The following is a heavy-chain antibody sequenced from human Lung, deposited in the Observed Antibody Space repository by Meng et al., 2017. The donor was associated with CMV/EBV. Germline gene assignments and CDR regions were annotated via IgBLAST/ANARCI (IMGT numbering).Heavy chain of an antibody. V-gene: IGHV3-9*01. Sequence: SCAASGFTFDDYAMHWVRQASGKGLEWVSGISWNSGSIGYADSVKGRFTISRDNAKNSLYLQMNSLRAEDTALYYCAKGFGTLDAFDIWGQGTMVTVSS. J-gene: IGHJ3*02. D-gene: IGHD3-16*01. CDR1: GFTFDDYA. CDR3: AKGFGTLDAFDI. CDR2: ISWNSGSI.